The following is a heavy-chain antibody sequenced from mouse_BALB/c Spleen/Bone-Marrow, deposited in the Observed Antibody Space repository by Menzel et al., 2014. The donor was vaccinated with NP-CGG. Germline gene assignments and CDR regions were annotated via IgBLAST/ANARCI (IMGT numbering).Heavy chain of an antibody. CDR3: ARASWLLRYYYAMDY. J-gene: IGHJ4*01. CDR2: INPSNGRT. CDR1: GYTFTSYW. Sequence: VQLQQPGAELVKPGASVKLSCKASGYTFTSYWMHWVKQRPGQGLEWIGEINPSNGRTNYNEKFKSKATLTVDKSSSTAYTQLSSLTSEDSAVYYCARASWLLRYYYAMDYWGQGTSVTVSS. V-gene: IGHV1S81*02. D-gene: IGHD2-3*01.